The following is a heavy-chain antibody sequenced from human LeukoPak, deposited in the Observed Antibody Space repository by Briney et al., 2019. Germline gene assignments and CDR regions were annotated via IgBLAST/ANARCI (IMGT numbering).Heavy chain of an antibody. J-gene: IGHJ4*02. CDR1: GFTFSTYA. CDR2: ITSKGGST. Sequence: GGSLRLSCAASGFTFSTYAMHWVRQAPGKGLEYVSAITSKGGSTYYADSVKGRFTISRDNSKNTLYLQMSSLRAEDTAVYYCVKSGIAVSGTDYWGQGTLVTVSS. D-gene: IGHD6-19*01. V-gene: IGHV3-64D*09. CDR3: VKSGIAVSGTDY.